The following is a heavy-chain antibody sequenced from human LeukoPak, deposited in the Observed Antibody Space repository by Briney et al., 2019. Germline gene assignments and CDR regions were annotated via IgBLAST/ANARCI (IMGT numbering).Heavy chain of an antibody. V-gene: IGHV3-21*01. CDR1: GFTFSSYS. Sequence: PGGSLRLSCAASGFTFSSYSMNWVRQAPGKGLEWVSSISSSSSYIYYADSVKGRFTISRDSAKNSLYLQMNSLRAEDTAVYYCARDYDILTGSVFDYWGQGTLVTVSS. CDR2: ISSSSSYI. J-gene: IGHJ4*02. CDR3: ARDYDILTGSVFDY. D-gene: IGHD3-9*01.